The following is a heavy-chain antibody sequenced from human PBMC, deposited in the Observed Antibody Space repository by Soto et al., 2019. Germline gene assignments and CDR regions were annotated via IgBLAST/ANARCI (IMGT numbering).Heavy chain of an antibody. CDR3: ARGANDILTGYYRIDY. D-gene: IGHD3-9*01. CDR1: GGSISSSSYY. Sequence: SETLSLTCTVSGGSISSSSYYWGWIRQPPGKGLEWIGGIYYSGSTYYNPSLKSRVTISVDTSKNQFSLKLSSVTAADTAVYYCARGANDILTGYYRIDYWGQGTLVTVSS. V-gene: IGHV4-39*07. J-gene: IGHJ4*02. CDR2: IYYSGST.